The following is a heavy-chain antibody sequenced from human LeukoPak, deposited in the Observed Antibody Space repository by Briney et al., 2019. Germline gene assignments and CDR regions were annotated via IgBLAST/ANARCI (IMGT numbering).Heavy chain of an antibody. V-gene: IGHV3-49*04. CDR1: GFTFGDYA. Sequence: GGSLRLSCTASGFTFGDYAMSWVRQAPGKGLEWVGFIRSKAYGGTTGYAASVKGRFTISRDDSKSIAYLHMNSLKTEDTAVYYCPRHHADYGNYVSRSFDYWGQGTLVTVSS. D-gene: IGHD4-11*01. CDR2: IRSKAYGGTT. CDR3: PRHHADYGNYVSRSFDY. J-gene: IGHJ4*02.